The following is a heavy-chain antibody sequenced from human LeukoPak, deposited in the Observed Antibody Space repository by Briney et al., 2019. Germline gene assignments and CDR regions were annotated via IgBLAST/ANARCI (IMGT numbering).Heavy chain of an antibody. V-gene: IGHV3-48*03. J-gene: IGHJ4*02. Sequence: GGSLRLSCAASGFTFSSYEMNWVRQAPGKGLEWVSYISSSGSTIYYADSVKGRFTISRDNAKNSLYLQMNSLRSDDTAVYYCARTVGATGDDYWGQGTLVTVSS. CDR1: GFTFSSYE. CDR2: ISSSGSTI. CDR3: ARTVGATGDDY. D-gene: IGHD1-26*01.